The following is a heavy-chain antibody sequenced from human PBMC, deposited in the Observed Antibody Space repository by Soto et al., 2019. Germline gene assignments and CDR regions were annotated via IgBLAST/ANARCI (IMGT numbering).Heavy chain of an antibody. CDR3: TSGEGSWFDP. J-gene: IGHJ5*02. CDR2: TYYRSTWYN. CDR1: GDSVSSNSAT. D-gene: IGHD3-10*01. V-gene: IGHV6-1*01. Sequence: SQTLSLTCAISGDSVSSNSATWNWIRQSPSRGLEWLGRTYYRSTWYNDYAVSVKSRITINPDTSKNQFSLQLSSVTPEDTAVYYCTSGEGSWFDPWGRGTLVTVSS.